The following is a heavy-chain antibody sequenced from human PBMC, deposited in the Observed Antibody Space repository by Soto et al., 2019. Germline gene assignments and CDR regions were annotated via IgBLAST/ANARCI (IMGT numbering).Heavy chain of an antibody. J-gene: IGHJ5*02. CDR1: GGNISSSSCH. CDR2: IYYSGST. D-gene: IGHD3-22*01. V-gene: IGHV4-39*07. CDR3: ARGHDSSGYPYNWFDP. Sequence: SETLSLTCTVAGGNISSSSCHWGWIRQPPGKGLEWIGNIYYSGSTYYNPSLKSRVTISVDTSKNQFSLKLSSVTAADTAVYYCARGHDSSGYPYNWFDPWGQGTLVTVSS.